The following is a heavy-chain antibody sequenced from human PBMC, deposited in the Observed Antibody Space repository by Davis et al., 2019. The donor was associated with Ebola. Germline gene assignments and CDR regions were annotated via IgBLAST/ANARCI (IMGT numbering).Heavy chain of an antibody. V-gene: IGHV3-23*01. CDR2: ISGSGGST. CDR1: GFTFSSYA. Sequence: PGGSLRLSCAASGFTFSSYAMSWVRQAPGKGLEWVSAISGSGGSTYYADSVKGRFTISRDNSKNTLYLQMNSLRAEDTAVYYCAKGLATVVTLLYYFDYWGQGTLVTVSS. D-gene: IGHD4-23*01. J-gene: IGHJ4*02. CDR3: AKGLATVVTLLYYFDY.